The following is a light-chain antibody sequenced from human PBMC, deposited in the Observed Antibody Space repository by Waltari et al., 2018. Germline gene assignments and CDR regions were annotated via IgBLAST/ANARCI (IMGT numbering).Light chain of an antibody. J-gene: IGLJ1*01. Sequence: QSALTQPASVSGSPGQSITISCTRSSSALGGYSFVSCYQQHPGKAPKLMIYAASHRPERVSTRSSGSKSGDTASLTISGLQPEDEADDYCSSYTSIIPPFLFGTGTKVTVL. V-gene: IGLV2-14*01. CDR3: SSYTSIIPPFL. CDR2: AAS. CDR1: SSALGGYSF.